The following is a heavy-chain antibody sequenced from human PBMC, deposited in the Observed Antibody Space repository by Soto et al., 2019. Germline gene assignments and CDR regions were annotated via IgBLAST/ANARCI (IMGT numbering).Heavy chain of an antibody. CDR3: GRAARGYSYDRPYSYALDV. CDR1: GFTFSNDW. V-gene: IGHV3-7*01. D-gene: IGHD3-22*01. Sequence: EVQLVESGGGLVRPGGSLRLSCEGSGFTFSNDWMSWVRQAPGKGLEWVANINQDGSERFYVASVKGRFTISRDNAQNSLFLQMSSLRADDTAVYYCGRAARGYSYDRPYSYALDVWGQGTTVTVSS. CDR2: INQDGSER. J-gene: IGHJ6*02.